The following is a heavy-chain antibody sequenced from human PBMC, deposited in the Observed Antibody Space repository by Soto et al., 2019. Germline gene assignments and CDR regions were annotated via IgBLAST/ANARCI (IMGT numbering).Heavy chain of an antibody. D-gene: IGHD2-15*01. CDR3: APPNNGGNEYYFDY. Sequence: QITLKESGPTLVKPTQTLTLTCTFSGFSLSTSGVGVGWIRQPPGKALEWLALIYWDDDKRYSPSLKSRLTITKDTSKNQVVLTMTNMDPVDTAPYYCAPPNNGGNEYYFDYWGQGTLVTVSS. CDR2: IYWDDDK. V-gene: IGHV2-5*02. J-gene: IGHJ4*02. CDR1: GFSLSTSGVG.